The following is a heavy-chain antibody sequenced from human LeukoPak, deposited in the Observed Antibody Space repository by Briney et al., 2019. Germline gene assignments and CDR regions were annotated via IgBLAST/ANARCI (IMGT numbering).Heavy chain of an antibody. CDR2: IYSSGST. D-gene: IGHD2-8*01. CDR3: ASHRCEGTYPLDY. CDR1: GGSISNSY. Sequence: SETLSLTCTVSGGSISNSYWSWVRQPPGKGLEWIGHIYSSGSTTYSPSLKSRVTMSVDTSKNQFSLKLTSVTAADTAVYYCASHRCEGTYPLDYWGQGALVTVSS. J-gene: IGHJ4*02. V-gene: IGHV4-59*08.